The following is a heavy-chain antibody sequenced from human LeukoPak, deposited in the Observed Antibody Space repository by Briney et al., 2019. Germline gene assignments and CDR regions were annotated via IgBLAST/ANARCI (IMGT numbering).Heavy chain of an antibody. CDR1: GFTFSSYA. CDR3: AKRRDYYDSSGYYYVGFDY. J-gene: IGHJ4*02. Sequence: GGSLRLSCAASGFTFSSYAMSWVRQAPGKGLEWVSAISGSGGSTYYADSVKGRFTISRDNSKNTLYLQMNSLRAEDTAVYYCAKRRDYYDSSGYYYVGFDYWGQGTLVTVSP. D-gene: IGHD3-22*01. V-gene: IGHV3-23*01. CDR2: ISGSGGST.